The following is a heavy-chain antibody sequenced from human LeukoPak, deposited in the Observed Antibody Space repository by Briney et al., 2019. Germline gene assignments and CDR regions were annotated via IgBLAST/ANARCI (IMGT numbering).Heavy chain of an antibody. Sequence: GGSLRLSCAASGFTFDDYAMHWVRQAPGKGLEWVSGISWNSGSIGYADSVKGRFTISRDNAKNSLYLQMNSLRAEDTALYYCAKAAGYSYGYGVGYWGQGTLVTVSS. V-gene: IGHV3-9*01. J-gene: IGHJ4*02. D-gene: IGHD5-18*01. CDR1: GFTFDDYA. CDR3: AKAAGYSYGYGVGY. CDR2: ISWNSGSI.